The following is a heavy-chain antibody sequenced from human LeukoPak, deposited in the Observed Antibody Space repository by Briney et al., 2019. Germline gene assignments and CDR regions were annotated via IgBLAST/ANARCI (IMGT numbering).Heavy chain of an antibody. J-gene: IGHJ5*02. D-gene: IGHD6-19*01. V-gene: IGHV1-2*02. CDR1: GYTFTGYY. Sequence: ASVKVSCKASGYTFTGYYMHWVRQAPGQGLEWMGWINPNSGGTNYAQKFQGRVTMTRDTSISTAYMELSRPRSDDTAVYYCARGQSGWYTNWFDPWGQGTLVTVSS. CDR3: ARGQSGWYTNWFDP. CDR2: INPNSGGT.